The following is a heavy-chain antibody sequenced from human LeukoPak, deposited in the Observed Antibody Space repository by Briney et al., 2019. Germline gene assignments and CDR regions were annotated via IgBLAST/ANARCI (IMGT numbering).Heavy chain of an antibody. Sequence: SETLSLTCTVSGGSISSFYWSWFYWSWIRQPPGKGLEWIRYIYFSGSTNYNPSLKSRVTISVDTSKNQFSLKLSSVTAADTAVYYCARGVVAAPQTFDYWGQGTLVTVSS. CDR3: ARGVVAAPQTFDY. CDR2: IYFSGST. CDR1: GGSISS. V-gene: IGHV4-61*08. J-gene: IGHJ4*02. D-gene: IGHD2-15*01.